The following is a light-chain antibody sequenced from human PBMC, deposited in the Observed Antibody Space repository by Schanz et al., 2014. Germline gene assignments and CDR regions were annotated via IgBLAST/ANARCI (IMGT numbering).Light chain of an antibody. Sequence: QSALTQPRSVSGSPGQSVTISCTGTSSDVGGYNHVSWYQQHPGKAPKLMIYDVSNRPSGVSNRFSGSKSGNTASLTISGLQAEDEADYYCSSYTSSSTLVVFGGGTKLTVL. CDR2: DVS. CDR1: SSDVGGYNH. CDR3: SSYTSSSTLVV. V-gene: IGLV2-14*01. J-gene: IGLJ2*01.